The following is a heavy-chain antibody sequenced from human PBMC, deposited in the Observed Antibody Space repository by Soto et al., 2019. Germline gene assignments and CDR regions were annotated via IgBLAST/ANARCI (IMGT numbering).Heavy chain of an antibody. CDR2: IIDIFGTT. CDR1: GGTFSSYA. CDR3: XXXXXXXXXXXXXXXXQXNFAY. Sequence: QVQLVQSGAQVKKPGSSVKVSCKASGGTFSSYAISWVRQAPGQGLEWMGGIIDIFGTTNYAQKFHGRVTITADXSXRXXXMXXXSLXXXXTAVYYXXXXXXXXXXXXXXXXXQXNFAYWGQGTLVTVSS. J-gene: IGHJ4*02. V-gene: IGHV1-69*01.